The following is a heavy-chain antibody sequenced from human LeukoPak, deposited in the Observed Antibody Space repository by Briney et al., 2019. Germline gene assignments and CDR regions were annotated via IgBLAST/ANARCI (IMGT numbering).Heavy chain of an antibody. CDR2: INHSGST. CDR3: ARETSQKGAHYMDV. Sequence: SETLSLTCNVSSGSLRENYWSWIRQSPGKGLEWIAEINHSGSTNYNPSLKSRVTISVDTSKNQFSLKLSSVTAADTAVYYCARETSQKGAHYMDVWGKGTTVTISS. J-gene: IGHJ6*03. D-gene: IGHD3-16*01. V-gene: IGHV4-34*01. CDR1: SGSLRENY.